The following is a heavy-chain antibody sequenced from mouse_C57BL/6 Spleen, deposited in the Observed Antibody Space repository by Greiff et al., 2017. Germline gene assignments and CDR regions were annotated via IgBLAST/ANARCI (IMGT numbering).Heavy chain of an antibody. V-gene: IGHV5-17*01. CDR2: ISSGSSTI. CDR1: GFTFSDYG. J-gene: IGHJ4*01. D-gene: IGHD1-1*02. CDR3: ARALYYDGGCYYAIGG. Sequence: EVQLVESGGGLVKPGGSLKLSCAASGFTFSDYGMHWVRQAPEKGLEWVAYISSGSSTIYYADKVKGRFTISRDNATNTLFLQMTSLTSEDTAMFDSARALYYDGGCYYAIGGRGQRASVTVSS.